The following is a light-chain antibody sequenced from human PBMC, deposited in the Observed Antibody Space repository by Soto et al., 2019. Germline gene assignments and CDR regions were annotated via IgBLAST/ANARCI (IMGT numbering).Light chain of an antibody. CDR1: SSDVGSYNL. J-gene: IGLJ2*01. V-gene: IGLV2-23*01. Sequence: QSALTQPASVSGSPGQSITISCTGTSSDVGSYNLVSWHQQHPGKAPKLMIYEGSNRPSGVSNRFSGSKSGNTASLTISGLQPEDEADYYCCSYAGATTVIFGGGTKLTVL. CDR2: EGS. CDR3: CSYAGATTVI.